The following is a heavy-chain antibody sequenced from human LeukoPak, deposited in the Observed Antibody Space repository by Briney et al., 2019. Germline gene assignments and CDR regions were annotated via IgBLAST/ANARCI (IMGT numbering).Heavy chain of an antibody. D-gene: IGHD2/OR15-2a*01. CDR2: IRSDGSDT. CDR3: ARDWFHAIDY. V-gene: IGHV3-74*01. Sequence: GGSLRLSCAASGFTFSSYWMHWVRQAPGKGLVWVSRIRSDGSDTRYAESVKGRFTISRDNAKNTLYLQMNSLRAEDTAVYYCARDWFHAIDYWGQGTLVTVSS. CDR1: GFTFSSYW. J-gene: IGHJ4*02.